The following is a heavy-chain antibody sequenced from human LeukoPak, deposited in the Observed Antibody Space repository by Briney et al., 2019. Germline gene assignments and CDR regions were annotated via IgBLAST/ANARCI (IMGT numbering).Heavy chain of an antibody. CDR3: ANFDGDSQAFHI. V-gene: IGHV3-30*18. CDR1: GFTFTNYN. CDR2: ILYDGSKK. J-gene: IGHJ3*02. D-gene: IGHD3-9*01. Sequence: GGSLRLSCAASGFTFTNYNMHWVRQTPGKGLQWVAAILYDGSKKYYADSVKGRFSVYRDNSNYTLYLQMNSLKTEDTAVYSCANFDGDSQAFHIWGQGTMVTVSS.